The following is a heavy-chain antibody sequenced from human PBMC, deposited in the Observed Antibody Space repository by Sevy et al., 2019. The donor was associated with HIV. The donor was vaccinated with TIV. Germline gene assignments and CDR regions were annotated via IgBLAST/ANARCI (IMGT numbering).Heavy chain of an antibody. Sequence: GGSLRLSCTASGFTFGDYAMSWVRQAPGKGLEWVGFIRSKAYGGTTEYAASVKGRFTISKDDSKSIAYLQMNSLKTVVTSVYYCTRDTAVGYCTNGVCYKRGNYYYYGMDVWGQGTTVTVSS. CDR1: GFTFGDYA. CDR2: IRSKAYGGTT. D-gene: IGHD2-8*01. V-gene: IGHV3-49*04. J-gene: IGHJ6*02. CDR3: TRDTAVGYCTNGVCYKRGNYYYYGMDV.